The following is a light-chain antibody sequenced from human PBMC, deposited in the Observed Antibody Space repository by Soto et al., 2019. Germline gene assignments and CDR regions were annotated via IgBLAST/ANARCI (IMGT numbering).Light chain of an antibody. CDR2: QAS. CDR1: QSIDSW. CDR3: QQYRTYSWT. J-gene: IGKJ1*01. V-gene: IGKV1-5*03. Sequence: DIQMTQSPSTLSASVGDRVTITCRASQSIDSWLAWYQQKPGRDPKLLIYQASSLESGVPSRFSGSGSGTEFTLTISSLQPDDFATYYCQQYRTYSWTFGQGSKVEIK.